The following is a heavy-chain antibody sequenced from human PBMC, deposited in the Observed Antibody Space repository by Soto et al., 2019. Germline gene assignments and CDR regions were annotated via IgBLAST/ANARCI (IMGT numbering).Heavy chain of an antibody. CDR3: ARGENHYGMDV. V-gene: IGHV4-59*01. CDR2: IYYSGST. Sequence: PSETLSLTCTVSGGSISSYYWSWIRQPPGKGLEWIGYIYYSGSTNYNPSLKSRVTISVDTSKNQFSLKLSSVTAADTAVYYCARGENHYGMDVWGQGTTVTVSS. D-gene: IGHD1-26*01. J-gene: IGHJ6*02. CDR1: GGSISSYY.